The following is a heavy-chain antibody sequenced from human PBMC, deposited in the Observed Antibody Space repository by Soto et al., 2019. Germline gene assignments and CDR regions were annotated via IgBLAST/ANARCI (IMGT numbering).Heavy chain of an antibody. CDR1: GGSINNFF. Sequence: SETLSLTCTVAGGSINNFFWSLIRQPPGKGLEWIGYIHSSGNTNYNPSLRGRLTISLDASRNQISVKLTSVTTADTAVYYCARNSGWYRHDYWGQGALVTVSS. CDR3: ARNSGWYRHDY. CDR2: IHSSGNT. J-gene: IGHJ4*02. V-gene: IGHV4-59*01. D-gene: IGHD6-19*01.